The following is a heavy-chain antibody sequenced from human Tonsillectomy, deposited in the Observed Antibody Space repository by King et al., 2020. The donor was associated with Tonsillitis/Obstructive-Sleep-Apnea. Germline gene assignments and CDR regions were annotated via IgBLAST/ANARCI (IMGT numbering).Heavy chain of an antibody. Sequence: QLVQYGAEVKEPGESLRISCKGSGYSFTSYWINWVRQMPGKGLEWMGRIDPSDSYTNYSPSFQGHVTFSVDKSISTAHLQWSSLRASDNAMYYCARGGIGYDFAFDIWGQGTMVTVSS. CDR3: ARGGIGYDFAFDI. CDR1: GYSFTSYW. CDR2: IDPSDSYT. D-gene: IGHD5-12*01. V-gene: IGHV5-10-1*01. J-gene: IGHJ3*02.